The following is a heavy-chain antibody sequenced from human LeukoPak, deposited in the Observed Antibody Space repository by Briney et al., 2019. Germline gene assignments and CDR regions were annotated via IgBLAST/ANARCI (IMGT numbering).Heavy chain of an antibody. V-gene: IGHV4-59*01. CDR3: ARDGEAGGFDY. Sequence: SETLSLTCTVSGGSIGSYYWNWIRQAPGKGLEWIGYIHYSGSTNHNSSLKSRVTISVDTSKNQYSLKLSSVTAADTAVYYCARDGEAGGFDYWGQGTLVTVSS. CDR2: IHYSGST. J-gene: IGHJ4*02. CDR1: GGSIGSYY. D-gene: IGHD6-19*01.